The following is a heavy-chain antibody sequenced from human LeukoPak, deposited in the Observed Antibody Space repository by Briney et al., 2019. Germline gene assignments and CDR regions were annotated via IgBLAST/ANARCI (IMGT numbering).Heavy chain of an antibody. D-gene: IGHD1-7*01. CDR3: VTLGGTARFDP. CDR1: GFTFSSYW. Sequence: GGSLRLSCGASGFTFSSYWMSWVRQAPGRGLEWVANIKQDGSEKDYVDSVKGRFTISRDNAKNSLYLQIHNLRAKDTAIYYCVTLGGTARFDPWGQGTLVTVSS. CDR2: IKQDGSEK. V-gene: IGHV3-7*01. J-gene: IGHJ5*02.